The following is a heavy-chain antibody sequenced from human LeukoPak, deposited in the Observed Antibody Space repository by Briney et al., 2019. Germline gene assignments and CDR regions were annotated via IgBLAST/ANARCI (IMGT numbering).Heavy chain of an antibody. V-gene: IGHV3-23*01. Sequence: GGSLRLSCAASGFTFSNAWMSWVRQAPGKGLEWVSAISGSGGSTYYADSVKGRFTISRDNSKNTLYLQMNSLRAEDTAVYYCPNSEDIVVVVANDYWGQGTLVTLSS. CDR2: ISGSGGST. CDR3: PNSEDIVVVVANDY. D-gene: IGHD2-15*01. CDR1: GFTFSNAW. J-gene: IGHJ4*02.